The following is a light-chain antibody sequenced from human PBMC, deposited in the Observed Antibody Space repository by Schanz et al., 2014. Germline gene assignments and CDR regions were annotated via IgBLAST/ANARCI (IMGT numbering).Light chain of an antibody. V-gene: IGKV3-15*01. CDR2: GAS. CDR3: MQSIHVPRT. CDR1: QSVSTK. Sequence: EIVLTQSPGTLSLSPGERTTLSCRASQSVSTKLAWYQHKPGQPPRLLIYGASTRATGIPARFSGSGSGTEFTLKISRVESEDVGVYYCMQSIHVPRTFGQGTKLEIK. J-gene: IGKJ2*01.